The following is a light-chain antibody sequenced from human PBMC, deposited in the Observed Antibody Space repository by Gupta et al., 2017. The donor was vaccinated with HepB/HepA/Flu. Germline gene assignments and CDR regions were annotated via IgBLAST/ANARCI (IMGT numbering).Light chain of an antibody. CDR1: NSNIGINP. Sequence: QSVLTPPPSASGTPGRRVTISCSGGNSNIGINPVSWYQQLPGTAPKLLIYSSYQRPSGVPDRFSASKSGTSASLAISGLQSEDEADYYCAAWDDSLDVWLFGGGTNLTVL. V-gene: IGLV1-44*01. J-gene: IGLJ3*02. CDR2: SSY. CDR3: AAWDDSLDVWL.